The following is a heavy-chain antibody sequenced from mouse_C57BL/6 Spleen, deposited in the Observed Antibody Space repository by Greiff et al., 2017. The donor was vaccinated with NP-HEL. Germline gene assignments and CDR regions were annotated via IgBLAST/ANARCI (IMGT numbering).Heavy chain of an antibody. V-gene: IGHV5-4*03. Sequence: VMLVESGGGLVKPGGSLKLSCAASGFTFSSYAMSWVRQTPEKRLEWVATISDGGSYTYYPDNVKGRFTISRDNAKNNLYLQMSHLKSEDTAMYYCARAASSPFAYWGQGTLVTVSA. CDR1: GFTFSSYA. J-gene: IGHJ3*01. CDR3: ARAASSPFAY. D-gene: IGHD1-1*01. CDR2: ISDGGSYT.